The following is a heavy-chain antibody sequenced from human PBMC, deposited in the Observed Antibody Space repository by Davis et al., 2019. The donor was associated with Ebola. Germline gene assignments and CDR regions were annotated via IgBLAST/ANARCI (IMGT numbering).Heavy chain of an antibody. V-gene: IGHV3-48*02. Sequence: PGGSLRLSCAASGFPFSSYGMNSVRQAPGKGLEWISYISSRSSDIYYAESVKVRFTISRDNAKNSLYLQMNSLTDEDTSLYYCASDRGPPEGSNWYWFDPWGQGTLVTVSS. CDR2: ISSRSSDI. CDR1: GFPFSSYG. CDR3: ASDRGPPEGSNWYWFDP. J-gene: IGHJ5*02. D-gene: IGHD6-13*01.